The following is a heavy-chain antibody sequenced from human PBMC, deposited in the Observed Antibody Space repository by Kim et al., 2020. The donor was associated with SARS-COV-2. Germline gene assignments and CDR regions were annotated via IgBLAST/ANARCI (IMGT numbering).Heavy chain of an antibody. Sequence: SVKGRFTISRDNSKNTLYLQMNSLRAEDTAVYYCAKDLYSSSSGTYSFDYWGQGTLVTVSS. D-gene: IGHD6-6*01. V-gene: IGHV3-23*01. CDR3: AKDLYSSSSGTYSFDY. J-gene: IGHJ4*02.